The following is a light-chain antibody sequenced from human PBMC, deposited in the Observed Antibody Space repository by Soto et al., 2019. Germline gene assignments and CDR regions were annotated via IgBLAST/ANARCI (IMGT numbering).Light chain of an antibody. V-gene: IGKV2-28*01. CDR1: QSLLHSNGYNY. CDR3: MQTLQTPIT. Sequence: DIVMTQSPLSLPVTPGEPASISCRSSQSLLHSNGYNYLDWYLQKPGHSPQLLIYLGSNRASGGPDRFSGSGSGTDFTLKISRVEAEDVGVYYCMQTLQTPITFGQGTRLEIK. CDR2: LGS. J-gene: IGKJ5*01.